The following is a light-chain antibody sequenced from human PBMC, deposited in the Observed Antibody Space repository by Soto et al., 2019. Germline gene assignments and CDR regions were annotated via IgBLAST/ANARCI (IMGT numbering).Light chain of an antibody. CDR2: GNT. V-gene: IGLV1-40*01. CDR1: SSNIGAGYD. J-gene: IGLJ2*01. Sequence: QSVLTQPPPVSGAPGQRVTISCTGSSSNIGAGYDVHWYQQLPGRAPKLLIYGNTNRPSGVPDRFSGSKSGTSASLAITGLQAGDEAEYYCRSFDSSLSVVFGGGTKLTVL. CDR3: RSFDSSLSVV.